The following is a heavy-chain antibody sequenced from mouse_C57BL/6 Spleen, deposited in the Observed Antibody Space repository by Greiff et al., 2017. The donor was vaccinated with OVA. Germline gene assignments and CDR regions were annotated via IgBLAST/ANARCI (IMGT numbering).Heavy chain of an antibody. J-gene: IGHJ1*03. CDR1: GFSFNTYA. D-gene: IGHD1-1*01. CDR3: VRLGLYFGYFDV. Sequence: EVQLVESGGGLVQPKGSLKLSCAASGFSFNTYAMNWVRQAPGQGLEWVARIRSTSNNYATYYADSVKDRFTISRDDSESMLYLQMNNLKTEDTAMYYCVRLGLYFGYFDVWGKGTTVTVSS. CDR2: IRSTSNNYAT. V-gene: IGHV10-1*01.